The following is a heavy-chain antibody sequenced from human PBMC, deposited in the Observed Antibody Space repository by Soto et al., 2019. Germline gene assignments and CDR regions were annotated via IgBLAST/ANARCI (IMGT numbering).Heavy chain of an antibody. D-gene: IGHD3-3*01. CDR1: GFTFSNYA. Sequence: GGSLRLSCAASGFTFSNYAINWVRQAPGKGLEWVAVMSYDGSNKYYADSVQGRFTISRDNSKNTLYLQLNSLRPEDTAVYYCAKDREDFWSGYYYFYYYMDVWGKGTTVTVSS. CDR3: AKDREDFWSGYYYFYYYMDV. J-gene: IGHJ6*03. CDR2: MSYDGSNK. V-gene: IGHV3-30*18.